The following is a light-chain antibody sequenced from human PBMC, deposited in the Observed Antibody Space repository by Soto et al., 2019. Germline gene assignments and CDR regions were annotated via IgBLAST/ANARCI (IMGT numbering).Light chain of an antibody. Sequence: EIVMTQSPATLSVSPGERATLSCRASQSLSSNLAWYQQKPGQAPRLLIYGAFNRATGIPDRFRGSGSGTDFTLTISRLEPEDFAVYYCQQYGRSKTFGQGTKVDIK. CDR3: QQYGRSKT. V-gene: IGKV3-20*01. CDR2: GAF. CDR1: QSLSSN. J-gene: IGKJ1*01.